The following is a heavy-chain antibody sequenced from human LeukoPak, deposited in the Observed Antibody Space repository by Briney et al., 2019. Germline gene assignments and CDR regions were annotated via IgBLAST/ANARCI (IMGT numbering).Heavy chain of an antibody. D-gene: IGHD5-18*01. CDR2: ISGSGGST. CDR1: GFTFSSYA. Sequence: PGGSLRLSCAASGFTFSSYAMSWVRQAPGKGLEWVSAISGSGGSTYYADSVKGRFTISRDNSKNTLYPQMNSLRAEDTAVYYCAKSSTTYSYGWGYFDYWGQGTLVTVSS. J-gene: IGHJ4*02. CDR3: AKSSTTYSYGWGYFDY. V-gene: IGHV3-23*01.